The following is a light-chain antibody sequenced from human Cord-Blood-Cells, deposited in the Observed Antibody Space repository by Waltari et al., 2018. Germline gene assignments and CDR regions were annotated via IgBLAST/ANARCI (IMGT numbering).Light chain of an antibody. CDR1: TRDVGGYNY. J-gene: IGLJ1*01. CDR3: SSYTSSSTLYV. CDR2: EVS. Sequence: QSALTQPASVSASPGQSIPISCPGTTRDVGGYNYVSWYQQHPGKAPKLMIYEVSNRPSGVSNRFSGSKSGNTASLTISGLQAEDEADYYCSSYTSSSTLYVFGTGTKVTVL. V-gene: IGLV2-14*01.